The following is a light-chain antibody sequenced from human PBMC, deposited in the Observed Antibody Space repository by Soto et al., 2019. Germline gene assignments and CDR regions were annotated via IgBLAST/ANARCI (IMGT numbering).Light chain of an antibody. CDR2: INS. V-gene: IGLV1-44*01. CDR3: AEWDDSLNGYV. J-gene: IGLJ1*01. CDR1: TSNIGSNT. Sequence: QSVLTQPPSASGTPGQRVTISCSGSTSNIGSNTVNWYQLLPGTAPKLLIYINSQRPSGVPDRFSGYKSGTSASLAISGLQSEDESYYCCAEWDDSLNGYVFETGTKVTVL.